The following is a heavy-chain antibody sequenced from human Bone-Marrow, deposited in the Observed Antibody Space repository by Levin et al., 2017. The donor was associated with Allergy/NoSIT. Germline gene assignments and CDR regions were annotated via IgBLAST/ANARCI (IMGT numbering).Heavy chain of an antibody. J-gene: IGHJ4*02. CDR3: ATDPPGTVSFDH. Sequence: GESLKISCVVSGFTFSSYEMNWVRQAPGKGLEWISYINIGSAIIYYADSVKGRFTISRDDAKNSLYLQMSSLRAEDTAVYYCATDPPGTVSFDHWGRGTLVTVSS. V-gene: IGHV3-48*03. CDR1: GFTFSSYE. CDR2: INIGSAII. D-gene: IGHD6-13*01.